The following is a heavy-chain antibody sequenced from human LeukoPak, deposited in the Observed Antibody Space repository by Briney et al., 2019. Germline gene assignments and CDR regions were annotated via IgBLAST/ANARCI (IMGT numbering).Heavy chain of an antibody. CDR1: GGTFSSYA. CDR3: ARGYNWSGYFQNYYYGMDV. D-gene: IGHD3-3*01. CDR2: IIPILGIA. V-gene: IGHV1-69*04. J-gene: IGHJ6*02. Sequence: ASVKVSCKASGGTFSSYAISWVRQAPGQGLEWMGRIIPILGIANYAQKFQGRVTITADKSTSTAYMELSSLRSEDTAVYYCARGYNWSGYFQNYYYGMDVWGQGTTVTVSS.